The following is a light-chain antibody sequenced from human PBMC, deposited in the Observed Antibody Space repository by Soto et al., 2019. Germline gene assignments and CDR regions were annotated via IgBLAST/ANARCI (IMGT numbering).Light chain of an antibody. CDR1: SSDVGGYNY. J-gene: IGLJ2*01. CDR3: RSYTSSSTPVV. V-gene: IGLV2-14*01. Sequence: QSALTQPPSVSGSPGQSITISCTGTSSDVGGYNYVSWYQQHPGKAPKLMIYDVSNRPSGVSNRFSGSKSGNTASLTISGLQAEDEADYYCRSYTSSSTPVVFGGGTKLTVL. CDR2: DVS.